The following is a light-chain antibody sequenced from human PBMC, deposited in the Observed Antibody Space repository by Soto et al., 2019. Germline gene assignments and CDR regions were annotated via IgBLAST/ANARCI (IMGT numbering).Light chain of an antibody. V-gene: IGLV1-40*01. CDR3: QSYESSLSGYV. CDR1: ISNIGAGYD. Sequence: QSALTQPPSVSGAPGQRVTISCTGSISNIGAGYDVHWYQQLPGTAPKLLIYANNNRPSGVPDRFSGSKSGTSASLAITGLQAEDEADYHCQSYESSLSGYVFGTGTKVTVL. J-gene: IGLJ1*01. CDR2: ANN.